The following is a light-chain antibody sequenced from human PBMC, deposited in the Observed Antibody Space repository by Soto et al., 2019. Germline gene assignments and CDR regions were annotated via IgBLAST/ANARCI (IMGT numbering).Light chain of an antibody. J-gene: IGLJ1*01. CDR1: ASDVGGYSY. CDR2: DVS. CDR3: CSYAGSYTFV. V-gene: IGLV2-11*01. Sequence: QSALTQPRSVSGSPGQSVTISCTGTASDVGGYSYVSWYQQHPGKVPKLIIYDVSKWPSGVPDRFSGSKSGNTASLTISGLQAEDEGDYYCCSYAGSYTFVFGTGTKLNVL.